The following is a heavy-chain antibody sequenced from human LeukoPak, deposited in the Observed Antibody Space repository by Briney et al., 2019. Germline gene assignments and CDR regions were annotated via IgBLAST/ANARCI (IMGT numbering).Heavy chain of an antibody. CDR1: GGSISSSSYY. D-gene: IGHD4-17*01. J-gene: IGHJ3*02. CDR2: IYYSGST. CDR3: AKTYDYGEAFDI. V-gene: IGHV4-39*01. Sequence: PSETLSLTCTVSGGSISSSSYYWGWIRQPPGKGLEWIGSIYYSGSTYYNPSPKSRVTISVDTSKNQFSLKLSSVTAADTAVYYCAKTYDYGEAFDIWGQGTMVTVSS.